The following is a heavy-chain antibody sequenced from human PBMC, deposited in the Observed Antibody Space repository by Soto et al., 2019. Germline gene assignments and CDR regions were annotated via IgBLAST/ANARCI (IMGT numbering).Heavy chain of an antibody. J-gene: IGHJ5*02. CDR2: ISHGGTT. Sequence: QVRLQESGPGLVKPSETLSLTCTVSGDSISSGNWWTWVRQSPGKGLEWIGEISHGGTTNYNPSLKSRVTISADMSNNHFSLKLSSVTAADAAVYYCARDPSGATPLHHWGQGALVTVSS. D-gene: IGHD2-8*02. V-gene: IGHV4-4*02. CDR3: ARDPSGATPLHH. CDR1: GDSISSGNW.